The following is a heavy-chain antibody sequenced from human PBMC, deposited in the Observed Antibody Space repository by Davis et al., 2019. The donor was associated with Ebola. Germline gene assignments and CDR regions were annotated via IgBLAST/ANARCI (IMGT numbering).Heavy chain of an antibody. D-gene: IGHD3-22*01. CDR3: AKATFYYDNSGYNGLFDN. J-gene: IGHJ4*02. Sequence: PGGSLRLSCEGSGFDFSGYAMSWVRQAPGKGLEWVSAMSTRDGGTHYADSVRGRFTISRDKSKDTLYLQMNSLRVEDTAVYYCAKATFYYDNSGYNGLFDNWGQGTLVTVSS. CDR1: GFDFSGYA. V-gene: IGHV3-23*01. CDR2: MSTRDGGT.